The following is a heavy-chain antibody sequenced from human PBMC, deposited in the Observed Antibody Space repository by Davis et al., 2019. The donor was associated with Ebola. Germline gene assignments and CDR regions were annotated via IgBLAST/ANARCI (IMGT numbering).Heavy chain of an antibody. CDR1: GGSFSGYY. D-gene: IGHD1-26*01. V-gene: IGHV4-34*01. CDR2: INHSGST. Sequence: MPSETLSLTCAVYGGSFSGYYWSWIRQPPGKGLEWIGEINHSGSTNYNPSLKSRVTISVDTSKNQFSLKLSSATAADTAVYYCARGVGATTGWFDPWGQGTLVTVSS. CDR3: ARGVGATTGWFDP. J-gene: IGHJ5*02.